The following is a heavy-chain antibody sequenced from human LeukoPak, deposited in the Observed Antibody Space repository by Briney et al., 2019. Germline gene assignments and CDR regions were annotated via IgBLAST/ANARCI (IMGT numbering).Heavy chain of an antibody. CDR3: ARWPHCQDF. V-gene: IGHV3-23*01. CDR2: ISDRGGST. Sequence: GGSLRLSCVVSGITLSNYGMSWVRQAPGKGLEWVAGISDRGGSTNYADSVKGRFTISRDNPKNTLYLQMNSLRSEDTAVYYCARWPHCQDFWGRGTRVTVTS. D-gene: IGHD5-24*01. J-gene: IGHJ4*02. CDR1: GITLSNYG.